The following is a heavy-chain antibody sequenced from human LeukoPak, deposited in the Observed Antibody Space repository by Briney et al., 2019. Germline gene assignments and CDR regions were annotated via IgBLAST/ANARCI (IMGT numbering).Heavy chain of an antibody. D-gene: IGHD4-17*01. J-gene: IGHJ4*02. CDR1: GGTFSSYA. CDR2: IIPIFGTA. CDR3: ARDRNGDNVFDY. Sequence: GASVKVSCKASGGTFSSYAISWVRQAPGQGLEWMGGIIPIFGTANYAQKFQGRVTITADESTSTAYMELSSLRSEDTAVYYCARDRNGDNVFDYWGQGTLVTVSS. V-gene: IGHV1-69*13.